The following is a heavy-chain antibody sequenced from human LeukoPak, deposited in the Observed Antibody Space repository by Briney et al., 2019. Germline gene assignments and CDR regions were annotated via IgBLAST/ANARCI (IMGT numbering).Heavy chain of an antibody. Sequence: PGRSLRLSCAASGFKFDDYAMHWVRQVPGKGLEWVAGITWNSDFIAFADSLKGRFSISRDNDKNSLFLQMNSLTPEDTAFYYCTKDAADYVWGEYRHFDKWGQGTLVTVSS. V-gene: IGHV3-9*01. J-gene: IGHJ4*02. CDR1: GFKFDDYA. CDR3: TKDAADYVWGEYRHFDK. CDR2: ITWNSDFI. D-gene: IGHD3-16*01.